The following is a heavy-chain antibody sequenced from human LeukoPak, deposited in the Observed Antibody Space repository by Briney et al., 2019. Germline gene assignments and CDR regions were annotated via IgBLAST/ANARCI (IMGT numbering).Heavy chain of an antibody. J-gene: IGHJ4*02. CDR3: ARSDFWSGSCFDY. CDR2: IYYSGST. D-gene: IGHD3-3*01. V-gene: IGHV4-30-4*08. CDR1: GGSISSGDYY. Sequence: PSETLSLTCTVSGGSISSGDYYWSWIRQPPGKGLEWIGYIYYSGSTYYNPSLKSRVTISVDTSKNQFSLKLSSVTAADTAVYYCARSDFWSGSCFDYWGQGTLVTVSS.